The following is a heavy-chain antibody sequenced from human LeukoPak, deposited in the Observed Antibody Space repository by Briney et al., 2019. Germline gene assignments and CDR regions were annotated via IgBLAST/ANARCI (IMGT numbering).Heavy chain of an antibody. CDR1: GFTFSSYE. D-gene: IGHD3-9*01. CDR2: ISRSGSTI. V-gene: IGHV3-48*03. J-gene: IGHJ4*02. CDR3: ARESDILTGYYWSYYFDY. Sequence: GGSLRLSCAASGFTFSSYEMNWVRQAPGKGLEWVSYISRSGSTIYYADSVKGRFTISRDNAKNSLYLQMNSLRAEDTAVYYCARESDILTGYYWSYYFDYWGQGTLVTVSS.